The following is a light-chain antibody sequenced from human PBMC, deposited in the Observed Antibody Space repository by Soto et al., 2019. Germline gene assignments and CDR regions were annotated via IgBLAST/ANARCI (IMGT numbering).Light chain of an antibody. CDR1: SHDVGGYTF. Sequence: QSVLTQPASVSGSPGQSITISCSGTSHDVGGYTFVSWYQQHPGKAPKLMISEDNNRPSGVSNRFSGSKSGNTASLTISGLQAEDEADYYCSSYTSTSTPFVFGTGTKLTVL. CDR2: EDN. J-gene: IGLJ1*01. V-gene: IGLV2-14*01. CDR3: SSYTSTSTPFV.